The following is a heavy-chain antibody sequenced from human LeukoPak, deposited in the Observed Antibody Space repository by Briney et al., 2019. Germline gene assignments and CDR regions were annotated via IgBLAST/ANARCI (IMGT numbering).Heavy chain of an antibody. Sequence: RGSLRLSCAASGFTFSSYSMNWVRQAPGKGLEWVSSISSSSSYIYYADSVKGRFTISRDNAKNSLYLQMNSLRAEDTAVYYCAKDLERGGGYCSSTSCPAWGQGTLVTVSS. CDR3: AKDLERGGGYCSSTSCPA. D-gene: IGHD2-2*01. CDR2: ISSSSSYI. V-gene: IGHV3-21*01. J-gene: IGHJ5*02. CDR1: GFTFSSYS.